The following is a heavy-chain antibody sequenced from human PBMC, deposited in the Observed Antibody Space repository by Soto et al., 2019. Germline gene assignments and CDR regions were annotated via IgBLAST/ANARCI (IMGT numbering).Heavy chain of an antibody. CDR1: GYTFTSYD. CDR3: ASGAETNGWNGFGAAKYYFDF. CDR2: MNPNTGNS. V-gene: IGHV1-8*01. Sequence: ASVKVSCKASGYTFTSYDIYWVRQATGQGLEWMGWMNPNTGNSGYAQKFQGRVTMTSDTSISTAHMELSSLRSEDTAVYYCASGAETNGWNGFGAAKYYFDFWGQGALVTVSA. D-gene: IGHD1-1*01. J-gene: IGHJ4*02.